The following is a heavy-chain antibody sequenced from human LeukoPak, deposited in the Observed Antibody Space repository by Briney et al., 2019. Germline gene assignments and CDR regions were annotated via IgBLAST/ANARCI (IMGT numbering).Heavy chain of an antibody. V-gene: IGHV1-69*13. CDR1: GGTFSSYA. CDR2: IIPIFGTA. D-gene: IGHD2-15*01. CDR3: ARAGVVVVAAPFDY. J-gene: IGHJ4*02. Sequence: AASVKVSCKASGGTFSSYAISWVRQAPGQGLEWMGGIIPIFGTANYAQKFQGRVTITADESTSTAYMELSSLRSEDTAVYYCARAGVVVVAAPFDYWGQGTLVTVSS.